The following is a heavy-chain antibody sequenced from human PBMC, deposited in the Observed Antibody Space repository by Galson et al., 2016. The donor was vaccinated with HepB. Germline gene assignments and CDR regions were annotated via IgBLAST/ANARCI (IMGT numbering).Heavy chain of an antibody. V-gene: IGHV3-11*01. Sequence: SLRLSCAASGFTFNDYYMSWIRQAPGKGLEWISFISSSYNTIKYAKSVKGRFTISRDNVKNSLYLQMNSLRAEDTAVYYCAKPYYYDSNGYYGGAFDIWGQGTMVTVSS. CDR1: GFTFNDYY. D-gene: IGHD3-22*01. CDR2: ISSSYNTI. CDR3: AKPYYYDSNGYYGGAFDI. J-gene: IGHJ3*02.